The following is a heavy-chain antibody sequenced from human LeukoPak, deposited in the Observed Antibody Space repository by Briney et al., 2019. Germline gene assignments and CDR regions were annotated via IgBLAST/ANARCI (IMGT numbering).Heavy chain of an antibody. Sequence: QPAGSLRLSCAASGFTFSSYSMNWVRQAPGKGLEWVSYISSSSSTIYYADSVKGRFTISRDNAKNSLYLQMNSLRDEDTAVYYCARDGPELDYGVWFDPWGQGTLVTVSS. CDR1: GFTFSSYS. D-gene: IGHD4-17*01. J-gene: IGHJ5*02. V-gene: IGHV3-48*02. CDR2: ISSSSSTI. CDR3: ARDGPELDYGVWFDP.